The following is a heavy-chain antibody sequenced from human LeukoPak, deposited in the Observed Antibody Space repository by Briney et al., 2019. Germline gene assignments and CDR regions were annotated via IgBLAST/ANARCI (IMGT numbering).Heavy chain of an antibody. Sequence: PSETLSLTCAVYGGSFSGYYWNWIRQPPGKGLEWIGEINHSGSTNYNPSLKSRVTISVDTSKNQFSLKLSSVTAADTAVYYCAIYGSGSYSIDYWGQGTLVTVSS. J-gene: IGHJ4*02. CDR2: INHSGST. CDR3: AIYGSGSYSIDY. V-gene: IGHV4-34*01. CDR1: GGSFSGYY. D-gene: IGHD3-10*01.